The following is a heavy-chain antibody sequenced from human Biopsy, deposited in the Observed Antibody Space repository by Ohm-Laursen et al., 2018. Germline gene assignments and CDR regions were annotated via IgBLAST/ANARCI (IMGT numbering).Heavy chain of an antibody. D-gene: IGHD6-13*01. Sequence: SDTPSLTCTLSGGSISSRTHYWGWIRQTPGKGLEWIGTVYYSGTTYDNPSLKNRVIISVDTSKNQFSLSLKTVTAADTAVYYCARVGRAAPFDSWGQGTLVTVSS. CDR2: VYYSGTT. J-gene: IGHJ4*02. CDR1: GGSISSRTHY. CDR3: ARVGRAAPFDS. V-gene: IGHV4-39*01.